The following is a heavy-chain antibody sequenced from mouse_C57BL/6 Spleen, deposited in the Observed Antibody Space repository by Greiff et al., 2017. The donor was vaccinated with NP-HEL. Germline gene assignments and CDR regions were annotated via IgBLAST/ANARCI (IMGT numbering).Heavy chain of an antibody. V-gene: IGHV1-39*01. CDR3: ARGGVYYSNYGRYFDV. J-gene: IGHJ1*03. D-gene: IGHD2-5*01. CDR1: GYSFTDYN. CDR2: INPNYGTT. Sequence: VHVKQSGPELVKPGASVKISCKASGYSFTDYNMNWVKQSNGKSLEWIGVINPNYGTTSYNQKFKGKATLTVDQSSSTAYMQLNSLTSEDSAVYYCARGGVYYSNYGRYFDVWGTGTTVTVSS.